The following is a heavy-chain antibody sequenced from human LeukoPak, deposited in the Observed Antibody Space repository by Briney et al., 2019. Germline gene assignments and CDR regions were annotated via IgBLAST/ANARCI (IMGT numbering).Heavy chain of an antibody. CDR3: ARDGEDYDSSGYYYYFDY. D-gene: IGHD3-22*01. V-gene: IGHV3-66*01. CDR1: GFTISNYY. CDR2: IYTGGNT. J-gene: IGHJ4*02. Sequence: GGSLRLSCAASGFTISNYYMSWVRQAPGKGLEWVSVIYTGGNTYYTDAVKGRFTISRHNSKNTLYLQVNSLRAEDTSVYYCARDGEDYDSSGYYYYFDYWGQGTLVTVSS.